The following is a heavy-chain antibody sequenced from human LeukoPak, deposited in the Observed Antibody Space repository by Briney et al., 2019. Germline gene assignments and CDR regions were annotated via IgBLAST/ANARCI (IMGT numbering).Heavy chain of an antibody. Sequence: SETQSLTCAVYGGSISGYYWNWIRQPPGKGLEWIGDINHSGSTNYNPSLKSRVTISVDTSKNQFSLKLSSVTAADTAVYYCARVRLYSSSVRGIVWFDPWGQGTLVTVSS. J-gene: IGHJ5*02. CDR3: ARVRLYSSSVRGIVWFDP. D-gene: IGHD6-13*01. CDR1: GGSISGYY. V-gene: IGHV4-34*01. CDR2: INHSGST.